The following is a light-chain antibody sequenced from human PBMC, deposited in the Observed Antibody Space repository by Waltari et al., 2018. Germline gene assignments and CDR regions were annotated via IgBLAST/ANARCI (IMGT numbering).Light chain of an antibody. J-gene: IGKJ3*01. CDR1: QDISNY. Sequence: DIQMTQSPSSLSAFVGDSVIMTCQASQDISNYLNWYQQKPGKAPKLLIRHASNLETGVPTRFSGSQSRTDFTLTISSLQPEDVGTYYCQRYDNLPIFAFGPGTKVEIK. V-gene: IGKV1-33*01. CDR2: HAS. CDR3: QRYDNLPIFA.